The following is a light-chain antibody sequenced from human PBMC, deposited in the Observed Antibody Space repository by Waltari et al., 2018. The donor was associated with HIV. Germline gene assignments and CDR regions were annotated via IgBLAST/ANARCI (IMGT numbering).Light chain of an antibody. CDR2: KAS. CDR3: QQYNSYSWT. J-gene: IGKJ1*01. Sequence: DIQMTQSPSTLSASVGDRVTITCRASQTISSWLAWYQQQPGKPPKLLIYKASSLESGVPSRFSGSGSGTEFTLNISSLQPDDFGTYYCQQYNSYSWTFGQGTKVEIK. V-gene: IGKV1-5*03. CDR1: QTISSW.